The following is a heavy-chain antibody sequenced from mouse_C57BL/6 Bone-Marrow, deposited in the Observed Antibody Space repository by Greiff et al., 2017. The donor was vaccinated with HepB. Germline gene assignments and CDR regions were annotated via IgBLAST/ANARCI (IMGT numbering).Heavy chain of an antibody. D-gene: IGHD1-1*01. CDR1: GYSITSGYY. J-gene: IGHJ1*03. V-gene: IGHV3-6*01. CDR2: ISYDGSN. Sequence: VQLQQSGPGLVKPSQSLSLTCSVTGYSITSGYYWNWIRQFPGNKLEWMGYISYDGSNNYNPSLKNRISITRDTSKNQFFLKLNSVTTEDTATYYCARTSTPHWYFDVWGTGTTVTVSS. CDR3: ARTSTPHWYFDV.